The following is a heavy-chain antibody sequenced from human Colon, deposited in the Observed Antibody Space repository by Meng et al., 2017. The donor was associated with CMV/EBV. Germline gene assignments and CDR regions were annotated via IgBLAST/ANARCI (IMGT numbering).Heavy chain of an antibody. Sequence: ASVKVSCKASGYKFISYVIGWVRQAPGQGLEWLGWVSTYNDNRRYSQKLQGRLKKTTDTSTSTAYLELSSLTSDDTAVYYCARALMGSRFDPCGQGTLVTVSS. D-gene: IGHD3-10*01. J-gene: IGHJ5*02. CDR1: GYKFISYV. CDR2: VSTYNDNR. V-gene: IGHV1-18*01. CDR3: ARALMGSRFDP.